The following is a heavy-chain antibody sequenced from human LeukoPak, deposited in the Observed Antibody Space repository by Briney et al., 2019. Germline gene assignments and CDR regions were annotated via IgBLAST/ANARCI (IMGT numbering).Heavy chain of an antibody. D-gene: IGHD1-26*01. CDR3: ALEGQENSGTYSAFDY. J-gene: IGHJ4*02. CDR2: INPSRGST. Sequence: ASVKVSCKASGYTFTSYYIYWVRQAPGQGLEWMGIINPSRGSTNYAQQFQGRVTITADHLTSTIYMELSSLQSEDTAIYYCALEGQENSGTYSAFDYWGQGTLVTVSS. V-gene: IGHV1-46*01. CDR1: GYTFTSYY.